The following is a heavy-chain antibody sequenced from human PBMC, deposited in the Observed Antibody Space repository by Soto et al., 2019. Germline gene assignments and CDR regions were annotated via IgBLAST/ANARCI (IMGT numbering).Heavy chain of an antibody. J-gene: IGHJ4*02. CDR3: ARGPAQTGTTWFDY. D-gene: IGHD1-7*01. Sequence: EVQLVESGGGLVQPGGSLRLSCAASGFTFSNYWMHWVRQSPGKGLVWVSSIKGDGSATYYADSVKGRFTISRDNAKNTLYLQVNRLRAEDTAVYYCARGPAQTGTTWFDYWGQGNLVTVSS. CDR2: IKGDGSAT. V-gene: IGHV3-74*01. CDR1: GFTFSNYW.